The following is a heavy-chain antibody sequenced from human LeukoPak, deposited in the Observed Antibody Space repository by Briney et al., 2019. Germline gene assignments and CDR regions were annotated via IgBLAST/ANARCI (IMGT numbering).Heavy chain of an antibody. J-gene: IGHJ4*02. Sequence: GGSLRLSCAASGFTFSYYAMTWVRQAPGKGLEWVSTLTGSGDTTDYADFVKGRFTISRDNSKNTLFRQMDNLRADDTAVYYCAKVLKSYLVQDLDYWGQGTLVMVSS. D-gene: IGHD3-10*01. V-gene: IGHV3-23*01. CDR1: GFTFSYYA. CDR3: AKVLKSYLVQDLDY. CDR2: LTGSGDTT.